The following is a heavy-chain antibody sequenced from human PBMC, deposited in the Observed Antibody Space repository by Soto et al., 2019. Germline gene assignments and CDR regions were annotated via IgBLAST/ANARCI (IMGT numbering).Heavy chain of an antibody. D-gene: IGHD5-12*01. CDR2: IIPILGIA. Sequence: QVQLVQSGAEVKKPGSSVKVSCKASGGTFSSYTISWVRQAPGQGLEWMGRIIPILGIANYAQKFQGRVTITADKSTSTAYMELSSLRSEDTAVYYCARGGWGGYDARDAFDIWGQGTMVTVSS. CDR3: ARGGWGGYDARDAFDI. V-gene: IGHV1-69*02. CDR1: GGTFSSYT. J-gene: IGHJ3*02.